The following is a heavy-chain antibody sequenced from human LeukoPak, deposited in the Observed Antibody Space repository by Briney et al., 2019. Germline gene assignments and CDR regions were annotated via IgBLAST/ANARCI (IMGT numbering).Heavy chain of an antibody. CDR3: ARLGFYYYYYGMDV. Sequence: SETLSLTCTVSGGSISSYYWSWIRQPPGKGLEWIGYIYYSWSTNYNPSLKSRVTISVETSKNQFSLKLSSVTAADTAVYYCARLGFYYYYYGMDVWGQGATVTVSS. V-gene: IGHV4-59*08. CDR1: GGSISSYY. J-gene: IGHJ6*02. CDR2: IYYSWST.